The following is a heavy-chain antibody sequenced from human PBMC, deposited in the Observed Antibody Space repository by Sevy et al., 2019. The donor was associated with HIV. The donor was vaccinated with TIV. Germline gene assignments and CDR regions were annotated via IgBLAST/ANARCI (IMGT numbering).Heavy chain of an antibody. D-gene: IGHD5-18*01. CDR1: GFTVSSNY. CDR3: ARGKSGYGYGLDY. J-gene: IGHJ4*02. CDR2: IYSDDST. Sequence: GGSLRLSCAASGFTVSSNYMSWVRQAPGKGLEWVSVIYSDDSTYYADSVKGRFSISRDNPKNTLSLQMNSLRAEDTALYYCARGKSGYGYGLDYWGQGTLVIVSS. V-gene: IGHV3-66*01.